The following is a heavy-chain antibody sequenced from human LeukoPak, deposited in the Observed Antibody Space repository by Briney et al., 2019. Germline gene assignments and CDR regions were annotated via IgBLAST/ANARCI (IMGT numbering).Heavy chain of an antibody. CDR1: GFSFSSYA. CDR3: ARPHYPYYDFWSGYYPDY. J-gene: IGHJ4*02. D-gene: IGHD3-3*01. Sequence: PGGSLILSCAASGFSFSSYAMHWVRPAPGQGLEYVSAISSNGGGTYYANSVKGRFTISKDNSKNTLYLHMGSLRDEDMAVYYCARPHYPYYDFWSGYYPDYWGQGTLVNVSS. V-gene: IGHV3-64*01. CDR2: ISSNGGGT.